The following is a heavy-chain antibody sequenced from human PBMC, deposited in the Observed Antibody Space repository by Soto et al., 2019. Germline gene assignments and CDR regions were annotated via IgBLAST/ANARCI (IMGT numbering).Heavy chain of an antibody. J-gene: IGHJ4*02. CDR1: GFTVRTND. Sequence: EVQLVESGGGLIQAGGSLRLSCAASGFTVRTNDMSWVRQAPGKRLEWIALIHRVENSKYSDSTYYADSVRDRFTISRDNSKNTVDLQMNDLSAEDTAMYYCARDGSGPFDYWGQGSLVTVSS. CDR2: IHRVENSKYSDST. V-gene: IGHV3-66*01. CDR3: ARDGSGPFDY. D-gene: IGHD6-19*01.